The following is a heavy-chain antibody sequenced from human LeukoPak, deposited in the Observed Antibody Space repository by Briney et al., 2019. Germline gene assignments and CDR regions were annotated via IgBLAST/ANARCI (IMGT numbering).Heavy chain of an antibody. CDR3: ARASGSSAVPFDY. Sequence: SVKVSCKASGYTFTSNYMHWVRQAPGQGLEWMGVIAPSSGTTSYAQKFQGRVTMTRDTSTSTLYMELSSLTSEDTAVYCCARASGSSAVPFDYWGQGTLVTVSS. J-gene: IGHJ4*02. CDR1: GYTFTSNY. CDR2: IAPSSGTT. V-gene: IGHV1-46*01. D-gene: IGHD3-10*01.